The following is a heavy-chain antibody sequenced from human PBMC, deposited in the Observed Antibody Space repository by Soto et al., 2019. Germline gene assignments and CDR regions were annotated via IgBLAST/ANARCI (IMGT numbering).Heavy chain of an antibody. D-gene: IGHD2-2*01. V-gene: IGHV3-20*04. J-gene: IGHJ4*02. Sequence: GGSLRLSCAASGFTFDDYAMNWVRQTPGKGLEWISGIIWTGGSTSYADSVKGRFTISRDNAKNTLYLQMTSLRAEDTAVYYCARVSREVVPAAIDYWGQGTLVTVSS. CDR3: ARVSREVVPAAIDY. CDR1: GFTFDDYA. CDR2: IIWTGGST.